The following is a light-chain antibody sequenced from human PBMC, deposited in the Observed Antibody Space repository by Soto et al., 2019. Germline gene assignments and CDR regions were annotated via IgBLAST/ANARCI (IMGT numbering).Light chain of an antibody. CDR3: CSYAGGSTPVI. V-gene: IGLV2-23*01. CDR2: EDN. Sequence: QSALTQPASVSGSPGQSITISCTGTSSDVGSYHPVSWYQHHPGRAPELMIYEDNKRPSEVSIRFSGSKSGNTASLTISGLQAEDEADYYCCSYAGGSTPVIFGGGTKVTVL. CDR1: SSDVGSYHP. J-gene: IGLJ2*01.